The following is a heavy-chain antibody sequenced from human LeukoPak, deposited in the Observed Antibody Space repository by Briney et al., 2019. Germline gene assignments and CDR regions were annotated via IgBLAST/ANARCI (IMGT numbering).Heavy chain of an antibody. D-gene: IGHD2-2*01. Sequence: ASVKVSCKASGYTFTSYYMHWVRQAPGQGLEWMGIINPSGSTSYAQKFQGRVTMTRDTSTSTVYVELSSLRSEDTAVYYCARGETSSTWRYWGQGTLVTVSS. CDR3: ARGETSSTWRY. V-gene: IGHV1-46*01. CDR1: GYTFTSYY. J-gene: IGHJ4*02. CDR2: INPSGST.